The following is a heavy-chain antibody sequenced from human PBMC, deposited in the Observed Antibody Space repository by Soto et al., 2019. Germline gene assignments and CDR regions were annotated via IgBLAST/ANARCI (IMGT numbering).Heavy chain of an antibody. CDR3: ARGMTPPGAPAWYYFDS. CDR2: FSLSGTT. J-gene: IGHJ4*02. Sequence: SETLSLTCTVSGASITGTSCWSCIRQPAGKGLEWIGRFSLSGTTNYNPSLRSRVTMSADVSKNQFSLRLTSVTAADTALYYCARGMTPPGAPAWYYFDSWGQGTLVTVS. V-gene: IGHV4-4*07. CDR1: GASITGTSC. D-gene: IGHD2-8*02.